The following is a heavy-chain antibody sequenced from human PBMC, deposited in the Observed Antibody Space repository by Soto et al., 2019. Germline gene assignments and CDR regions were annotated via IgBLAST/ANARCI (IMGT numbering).Heavy chain of an antibody. J-gene: IGHJ6*02. D-gene: IGHD2-15*01. CDR3: ARARRDGYSRVPYYYYGMDV. CDR1: GFTFSSYS. CDR2: ISSSSSYI. V-gene: IGHV3-21*01. Sequence: GGSLRLSCAASGFTFSSYSMNWVRQAPGKGLEWVSSISSSSSYIYYADSVKGRFTISRDNAKNSLYLQMNSLRAEDTAVYYCARARRDGYSRVPYYYYGMDVWGQGTTVTVSS.